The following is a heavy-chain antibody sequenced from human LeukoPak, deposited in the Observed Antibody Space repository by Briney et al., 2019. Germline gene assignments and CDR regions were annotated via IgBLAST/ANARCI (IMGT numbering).Heavy chain of an antibody. CDR2: ISGSGGRI. CDR3: AKNPRLEGWIYFDS. V-gene: IGHV3-23*01. J-gene: IGHJ4*02. CDR1: GFTFSSYS. D-gene: IGHD1-1*01. Sequence: GGSLRLSCAASGFTFSSYSMSWFRQAPGKGLEGVSSISGSGGRIDYADSVKGRFTISRDNSKNTLSLQMNSLTAEDTAVYYCAKNPRLEGWIYFDSWGQGILVTVSS.